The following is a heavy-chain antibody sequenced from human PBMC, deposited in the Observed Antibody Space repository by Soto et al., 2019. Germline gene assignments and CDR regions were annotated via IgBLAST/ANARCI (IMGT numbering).Heavy chain of an antibody. J-gene: IGHJ4*02. CDR2: FDPEDGET. CDR1: GYTLTELS. CDR3: ATGRYIVVVVAASDYYFDY. V-gene: IGHV1-24*01. D-gene: IGHD2-15*01. Sequence: ASVKVACKVSGYTLTELSMHWVRQAPGKGIEWMGGFDPEDGETIYAQKFQGRVTMTEDTSTDAAYMELSSLRSEDTAVYYCATGRYIVVVVAASDYYFDYWGQGTLVTVSS.